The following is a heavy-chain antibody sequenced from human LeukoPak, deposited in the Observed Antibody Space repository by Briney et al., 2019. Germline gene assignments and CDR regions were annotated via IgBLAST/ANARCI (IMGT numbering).Heavy chain of an antibody. Sequence: SETLSLTCIVPRGSISSYYWSWIRQPPGKGLEWIGYIYYSGSTNYNPSLKSRVTISVDTSKNQFSLKLSSVTAADTAVYYCARGRYYGDFPDYWGQGTLVADSS. CDR2: IYYSGST. D-gene: IGHD4-17*01. CDR1: RGSISSYY. J-gene: IGHJ4*02. CDR3: ARGRYYGDFPDY. V-gene: IGHV4-59*01.